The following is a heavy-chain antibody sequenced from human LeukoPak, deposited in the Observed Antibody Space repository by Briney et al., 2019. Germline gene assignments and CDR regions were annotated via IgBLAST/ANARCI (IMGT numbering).Heavy chain of an antibody. CDR1: GGSISSYY. V-gene: IGHV4-59*01. CDR3: ARGMYPFDI. CDR2: FYYSGST. J-gene: IGHJ3*02. D-gene: IGHD2-8*01. Sequence: PSETLSLTCTVSGGSISSYYWSWIRQPPGKGLEWIGYFYYSGSTNYNPSLKSRVTISVDTSQNQFSLKLSSVTAADTAVYYCARGMYPFDIWGQGTMVTVSS.